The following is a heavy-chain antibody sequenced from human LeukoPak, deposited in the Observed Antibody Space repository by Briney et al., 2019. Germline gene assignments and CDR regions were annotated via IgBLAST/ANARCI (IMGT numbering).Heavy chain of an antibody. CDR1: GGSFSGYY. J-gene: IGHJ4*02. CDR2: INHSGST. Sequence: SETLSLTCAVYGGSFSGYYWSWIRQPPGKGLEWIGEINHSGSTNYNPSLKSRVTISVDTSKNQFSLKLSSVTAADTAVYYCARDLRLGIDYWGQGTLVTVSS. V-gene: IGHV4-34*01. CDR3: ARDLRLGIDY. D-gene: IGHD6-25*01.